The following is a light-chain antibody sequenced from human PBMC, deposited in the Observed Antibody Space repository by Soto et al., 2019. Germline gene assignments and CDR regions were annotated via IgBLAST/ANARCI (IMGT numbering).Light chain of an antibody. CDR3: ASYTDASRGV. Sequence: QSALTQPASVSGSPGQSITISCSGTSSDVGDSDHVSWYQQYPGKAPQLIIYDVSNRPSGVSPRFSGSTTGNTASLTISGLQAEDDATYYCASYTDASRGVFGGGTQLTVL. CDR2: DVS. V-gene: IGLV2-14*03. CDR1: SSDVGDSDH. J-gene: IGLJ7*01.